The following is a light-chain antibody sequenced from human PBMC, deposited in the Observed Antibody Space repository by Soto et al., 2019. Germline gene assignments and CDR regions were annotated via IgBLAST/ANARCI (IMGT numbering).Light chain of an antibody. CDR1: SSDVGGYNY. CDR3: SSYTSRHVV. CDR2: EVS. V-gene: IGLV2-14*01. Sequence: QSALTQPASVSGSPGQSITISCTGTSSDVGGYNYVSWYQQHPGKAPKLMIYEVSNRPSGVSNRFSGSKSGNTASLTISGLQAEDEADYYCSSYTSRHVVFGGGTQLTVL. J-gene: IGLJ2*01.